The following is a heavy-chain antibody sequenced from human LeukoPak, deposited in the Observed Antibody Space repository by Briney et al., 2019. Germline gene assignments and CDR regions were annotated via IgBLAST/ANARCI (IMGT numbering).Heavy chain of an antibody. V-gene: IGHV1-2*02. CDR2: INPNSGGT. J-gene: IGHJ4*02. CDR3: ARGDDSSGHYYVPSFDY. CDR1: GYTFTGYY. D-gene: IGHD3-22*01. Sequence: GASVKVSCKASGYTFTGYYMHWVRQAPGQGLEWMGWINPNSGGTNYAQKFQGRVTMTRDTSISTAYMELSRLRSDDTAAYYCARGDDSSGHYYVPSFDYWGQGTLVTVSS.